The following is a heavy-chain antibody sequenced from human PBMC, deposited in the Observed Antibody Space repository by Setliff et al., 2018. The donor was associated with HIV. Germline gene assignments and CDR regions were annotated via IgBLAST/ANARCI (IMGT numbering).Heavy chain of an antibody. CDR2: ITPSGAT. J-gene: IGHJ5*02. V-gene: IGHV4-38-2*02. CDR1: GYSISSDYY. D-gene: IGHD3-22*01. Sequence: ETLSLTCTVSGYSISSDYYWGWIRQPPGKGLEWIGEITPSGATNYLPSLKSRVSMSLDTSKNQFSLKLNSVTAADTAVYYCASRIYYYDSSRVLREEGFDPWGQGTLVTVSS. CDR3: ASRIYYYDSSRVLREEGFDP.